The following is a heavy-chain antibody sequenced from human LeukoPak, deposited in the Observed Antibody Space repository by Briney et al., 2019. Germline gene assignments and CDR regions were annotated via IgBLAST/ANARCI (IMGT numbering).Heavy chain of an antibody. CDR2: ISGSGGST. Sequence: GGSLRLSCAASGFTFSSYAMSWVRQAPGKGLEWVSAISGSGGSTYYADSVKGRFTISRDNAKNSLYLQMNSLRAEDTAVYYCARDDPYDSSGYCDYWGQGTLVTVSS. D-gene: IGHD3-22*01. CDR1: GFTFSSYA. V-gene: IGHV3-23*01. CDR3: ARDDPYDSSGYCDY. J-gene: IGHJ4*02.